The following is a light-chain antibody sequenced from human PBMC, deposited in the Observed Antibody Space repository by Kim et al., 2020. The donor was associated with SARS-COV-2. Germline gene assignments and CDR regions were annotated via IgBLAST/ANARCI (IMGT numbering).Light chain of an antibody. CDR2: DAS. J-gene: IGKJ4*01. Sequence: PGERATRSCRASQSVSTYLAWYQQKPGQAPRLLIYDASNRATGIPDRFSGSGYGTDFTLTISSLESEDFAVYYCQQRSNWPPALTFGGGTKVDIK. CDR3: QQRSNWPPALT. CDR1: QSVSTY. V-gene: IGKV3-11*01.